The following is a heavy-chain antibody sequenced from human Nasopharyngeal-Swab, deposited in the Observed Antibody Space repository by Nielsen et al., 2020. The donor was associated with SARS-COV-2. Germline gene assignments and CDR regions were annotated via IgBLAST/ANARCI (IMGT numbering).Heavy chain of an antibody. D-gene: IGHD3-10*01. CDR3: ARSLSMVRGVAYYLDF. CDR1: GDSIDGYS. Sequence: SETLSLTCTVSGDSIDGYSWTWIRQPPGKGLEWIAYFSYSGSANYNPSLMGRVTISVETSKNQVSLKLTSVTAADTAVYYCARSLSMVRGVAYYLDFCGQGTLVTVSS. J-gene: IGHJ4*02. CDR2: FSYSGSA. V-gene: IGHV4-59*13.